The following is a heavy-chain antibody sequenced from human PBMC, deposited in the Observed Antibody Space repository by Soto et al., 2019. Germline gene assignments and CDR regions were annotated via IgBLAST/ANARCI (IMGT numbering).Heavy chain of an antibody. CDR1: GLPFSRFW. J-gene: IGHJ4*02. Sequence: EVQLVESGGGLVQPGGSLRLSCAASGLPFSRFWMSWVRQAPGKGLEWVANIKGDGSEEHYVDSVKGRFTISRDNAKNSLFLQMNSLRPEDTAVYYCASGGHIDYCGQGTLVTVSS. V-gene: IGHV3-7*03. D-gene: IGHD3-16*01. CDR3: ASGGHIDY. CDR2: IKGDGSEE.